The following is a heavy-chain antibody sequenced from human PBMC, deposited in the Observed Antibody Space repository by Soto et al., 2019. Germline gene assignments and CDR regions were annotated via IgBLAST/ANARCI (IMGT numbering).Heavy chain of an antibody. J-gene: IGHJ3*02. CDR3: ARESRIRITMIVVSLDAFDI. CDR1: GGSISSGGYS. CDR2: ISSSSSYT. Sequence: LSLTCAVSGGSISSGGYSWSWIRQAPGKGLEWVSYISSSSSYTNYADSVKGRFTISRDNAKNSLYLQMNSLRAEDTAVYYCARESRIRITMIVVSLDAFDIWGQGTMVTVSS. D-gene: IGHD3-22*01. V-gene: IGHV3-11*05.